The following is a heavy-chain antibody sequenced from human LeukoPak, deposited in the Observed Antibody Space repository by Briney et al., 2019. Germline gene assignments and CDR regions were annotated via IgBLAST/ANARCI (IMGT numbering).Heavy chain of an antibody. V-gene: IGHV4-4*07. Sequence: PSETLSLTCTVSGGSISSYYWSWIRQPPGKGLEWIGRIYTSGSTNYNPSLKSRVTMSVDTSKNQFSLKLSSVTAADTAVYYCARDRGRANMNVFDYWGQGTLVTVSS. CDR2: IYTSGST. D-gene: IGHD3-10*01. CDR1: GGSISSYY. J-gene: IGHJ4*02. CDR3: ARDRGRANMNVFDY.